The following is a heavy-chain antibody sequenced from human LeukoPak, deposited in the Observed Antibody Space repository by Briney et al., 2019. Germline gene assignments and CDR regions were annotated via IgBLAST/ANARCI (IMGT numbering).Heavy chain of an antibody. V-gene: IGHV3-53*01. D-gene: IGHD6-13*01. CDR2: IYSGGST. CDR3: ARDVAAAGGAFDI. J-gene: IGHJ3*02. CDR1: GFTVSSNY. Sequence: QAGGSLRLSCAASGFTVSSNYMSWVRQAPGKGLEWVSVIYSGGSTYYADSVKGRFTISRDNSKNTLYLQMNSLRAEDTAVYYCARDVAAAGGAFDIWGQGTMVTVSS.